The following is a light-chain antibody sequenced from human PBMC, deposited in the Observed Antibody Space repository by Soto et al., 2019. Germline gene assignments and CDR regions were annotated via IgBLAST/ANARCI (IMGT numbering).Light chain of an antibody. Sequence: EVVMTQSPDTLSVSPGETATLSCRASQSVSSNLAWYQQKLGQAPRLLIYGASTRATGISARFSGSGSGTDFTLTISSLEPEDFAVYYCQQRSNWPITFGQGTRLEIK. V-gene: IGKV3-11*01. CDR3: QQRSNWPIT. CDR1: QSVSSN. CDR2: GAS. J-gene: IGKJ5*01.